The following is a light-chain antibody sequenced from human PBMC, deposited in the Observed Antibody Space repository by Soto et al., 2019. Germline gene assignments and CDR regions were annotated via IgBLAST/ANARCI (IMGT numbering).Light chain of an antibody. J-gene: IGKJ1*01. CDR1: QTISTW. V-gene: IGKV1-5*01. CDR2: DAS. CDR3: LQYGTYAT. Sequence: DIQMTQSPSTLSASVGARVTITCRASQTISTWLAWYQQKPGKAPKLLIYDASSLQGGVPSRFSGSGSGTEFSLTISSRQPDDFATYYCLQYGTYATFGQGTKVEI.